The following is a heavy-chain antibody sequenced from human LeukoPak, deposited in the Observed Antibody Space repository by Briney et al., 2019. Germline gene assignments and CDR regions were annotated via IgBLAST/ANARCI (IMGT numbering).Heavy chain of an antibody. J-gene: IGHJ4*02. CDR3: ARHDISVAPNFDY. V-gene: IGHV4-59*08. CDR1: SGSIINSY. Sequence: PSETLSLTCIVSSGSIINSYWSWIRQPPGKGLEWIGYIHYSGSANYNPSLKSRVTMSVDTSKNQFSLKLTSVTAADTAVYFCARHDISVAPNFDYWGQGTLVTVSS. CDR2: IHYSGSA. D-gene: IGHD6-19*01.